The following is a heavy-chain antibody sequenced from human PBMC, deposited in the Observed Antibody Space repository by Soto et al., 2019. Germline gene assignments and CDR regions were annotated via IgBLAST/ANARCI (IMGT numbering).Heavy chain of an antibody. D-gene: IGHD4-17*01. J-gene: IGHJ4*02. CDR3: AHLTTGGFYFDY. CDR1: GFSLRNSGVG. Sequence: QITLKASGPTLVKPTQTLTLTCTFSGFSLRNSGVGVGWIRQPPGKALEWLALIYWDDDKRYSPSLKSRLTITKDTSQNQVVLTMTNMDPVDTATYYCAHLTTGGFYFDYWGQGTLVTVSS. CDR2: IYWDDDK. V-gene: IGHV2-5*02.